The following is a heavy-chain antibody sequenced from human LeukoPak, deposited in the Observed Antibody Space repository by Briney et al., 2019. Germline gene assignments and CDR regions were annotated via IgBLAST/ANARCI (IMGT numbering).Heavy chain of an antibody. J-gene: IGHJ4*02. CDR3: ARCPDYFDSSGYYNY. CDR1: GFTFTGHA. Sequence: GGSLRLSCAASGFTFTGHAMHWVRQAPGKGLEWVAVISYDGSNKYYADSVKGRFTISRDNSKNTLYLQMNGLRAEDTAVYYCARCPDYFDSSGYYNYWGQGTLVTVSS. CDR2: ISYDGSNK. V-gene: IGHV3-30*04. D-gene: IGHD3-22*01.